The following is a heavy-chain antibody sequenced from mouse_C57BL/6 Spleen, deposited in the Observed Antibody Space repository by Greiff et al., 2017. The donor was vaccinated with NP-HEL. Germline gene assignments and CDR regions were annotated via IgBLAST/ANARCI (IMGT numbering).Heavy chain of an antibody. J-gene: IGHJ2*01. CDR2: IYPGSGST. V-gene: IGHV1-55*01. CDR1: GYTFTSYW. CDR3: ARFYYYERYFDY. D-gene: IGHD1-1*01. Sequence: QVHVKQSGAELVKPGASVKMSCKASGYTFTSYWITWVKQRPGQGLEWIGDIYPGSGSTNYNEKFKSKATLTVDTSSSTAYMQLSSLTSEDSAVYYCARFYYYERYFDYWGQGTTLTVSS.